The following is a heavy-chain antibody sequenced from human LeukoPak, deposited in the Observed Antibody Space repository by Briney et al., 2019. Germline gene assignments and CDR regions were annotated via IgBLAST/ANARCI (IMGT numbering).Heavy chain of an antibody. CDR1: GFTFSSYA. D-gene: IGHD2-2*01. Sequence: PGRSLRLSCAASGFTFSSYAMHWVRQAPGKGLEWVAVISYDGSNNYYADSVKGRFTISRDNSKDTLYLQMNSLRAEDTAVYYCAKGGYCSSTNCYYYYGMDVWGRGTTVIVSS. CDR3: AKGGYCSSTNCYYYYGMDV. CDR2: ISYDGSNN. V-gene: IGHV3-30*18. J-gene: IGHJ6*02.